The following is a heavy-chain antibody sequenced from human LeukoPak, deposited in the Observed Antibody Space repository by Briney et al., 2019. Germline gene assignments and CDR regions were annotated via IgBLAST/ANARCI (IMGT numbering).Heavy chain of an antibody. CDR3: AKDWELGS. CDR1: GASISSYY. CDR2: IYTSGGT. D-gene: IGHD1-26*01. V-gene: IGHV4-4*08. Sequence: SETLSLTCSVSGASISSYYWNWIRQPPGKGLGWIGDIYTSGGTNYNPSLKSRVTISLATSKDQFSLKLTSVTTADTAFYYCAKDWELGSWGQGTLVTVSS. J-gene: IGHJ5*02.